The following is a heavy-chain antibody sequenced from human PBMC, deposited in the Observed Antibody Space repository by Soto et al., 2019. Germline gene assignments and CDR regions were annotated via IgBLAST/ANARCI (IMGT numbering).Heavy chain of an antibody. CDR3: TTGCTGRDY. CDR1: GFTFTSAL. D-gene: IGHD3-10*02. V-gene: IGHV3-15*01. CDR2: VKSKTDGGTT. J-gene: IGHJ4*02. Sequence: EVQLVESGGGLVKPGGSLRLSCAASGFTFTSALMTWVRQAPGKGLEWVGRVKSKTDGGTTDYAAPVKGRYTISRDDSETTLYLQMNSLKTEDTAVYYCTTGCTGRDYWGQGTLVTVSS.